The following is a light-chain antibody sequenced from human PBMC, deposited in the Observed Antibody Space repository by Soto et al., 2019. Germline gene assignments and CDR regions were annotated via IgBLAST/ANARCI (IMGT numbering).Light chain of an antibody. J-gene: IGKJ5*01. CDR2: DAS. V-gene: IGKV3-11*01. CDR3: QQRSSWPLT. CDR1: QSVSIY. Sequence: EIVLTQSPATLSLSPGERATLSCRASQSVSIYLAWYQQKPGQAPRLLIYDASNRATGIPARFGGSGSGTDFTLTISSLEPEDFAVYYCQQRSSWPLTFGQGTRLEIK.